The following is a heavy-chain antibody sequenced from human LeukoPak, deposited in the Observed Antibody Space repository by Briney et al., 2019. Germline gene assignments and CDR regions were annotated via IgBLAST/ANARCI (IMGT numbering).Heavy chain of an antibody. J-gene: IGHJ5*02. D-gene: IGHD5-24*01. CDR3: ARDMDGRGNWFDP. Sequence: PSETLSLTCTVSGGSISSGSYYWSWIRQPAGKGLEWIGRIYTSGSTNYNPSLKSRVTISVDTSKNQFSLKLSSVTAADTAVYYCARDMDGRGNWFDPWGQGTLVTVSS. CDR1: GGSISSGSYY. CDR2: IYTSGST. V-gene: IGHV4-61*02.